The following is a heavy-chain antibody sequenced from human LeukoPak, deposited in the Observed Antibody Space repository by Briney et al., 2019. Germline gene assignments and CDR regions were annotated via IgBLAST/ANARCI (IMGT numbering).Heavy chain of an antibody. D-gene: IGHD1-26*01. V-gene: IGHV3-30*04. CDR3: ARVDDSSGSYS. Sequence: GGSLRLSCAASGFMFTNYAMHWVRQAPGKGLEWVAVISYDSRDKYYTDSVKGRFTISRDNAKNSLYLQMNSLRAEDTAVYYCARVDDSSGSYSWGQGTLVTVSS. J-gene: IGHJ4*02. CDR1: GFMFTNYA. CDR2: ISYDSRDK.